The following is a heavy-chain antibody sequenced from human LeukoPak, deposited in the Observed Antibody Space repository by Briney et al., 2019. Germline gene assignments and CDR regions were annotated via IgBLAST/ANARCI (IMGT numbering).Heavy chain of an antibody. V-gene: IGHV3-23*01. Sequence: GGSLRLSCAASGFPLSSYAMSWVRQASGKGLEWVSATSSSDPGTYYADSVRGRFTISRDNSKNTLYLQLNSLRVEDAGVYYCARDNPHVDTANPYYYYMDVWGKGTTVTISS. CDR2: TSSSDPGT. CDR3: ARDNPHVDTANPYYYYMDV. CDR1: GFPLSSYA. J-gene: IGHJ6*03. D-gene: IGHD5-18*01.